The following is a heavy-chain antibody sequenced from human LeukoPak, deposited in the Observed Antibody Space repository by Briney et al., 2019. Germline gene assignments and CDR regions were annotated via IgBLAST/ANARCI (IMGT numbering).Heavy chain of an antibody. Sequence: GGSLRLSCAASGFTFSSYWMSWVRQAPGKGLEWVANIKQDGSEKYYVDSVKGRFTISRDNAKNPLYLQMNSLRAEDTAVYYCARERGYSYGYGFFDYWGQGTLVTVSS. J-gene: IGHJ4*02. V-gene: IGHV3-7*01. D-gene: IGHD5-18*01. CDR3: ARERGYSYGYGFFDY. CDR2: IKQDGSEK. CDR1: GFTFSSYW.